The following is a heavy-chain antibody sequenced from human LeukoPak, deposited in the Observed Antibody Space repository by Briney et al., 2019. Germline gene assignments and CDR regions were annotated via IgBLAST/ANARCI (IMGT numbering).Heavy chain of an antibody. CDR3: ARGTSSGYFQLYFDY. Sequence: GGSLRLSCAASGFTFSSYGMSWVRQAPGKGLEWVSGISPSGDITYYADSVKGRFTISRDNSKNTVYLQVNSLRAEDTAVYYCARGTSSGYFQLYFDYWGQGTLVTVSS. CDR1: GFTFSSYG. D-gene: IGHD3-22*01. V-gene: IGHV3-23*01. CDR2: ISPSGDIT. J-gene: IGHJ4*02.